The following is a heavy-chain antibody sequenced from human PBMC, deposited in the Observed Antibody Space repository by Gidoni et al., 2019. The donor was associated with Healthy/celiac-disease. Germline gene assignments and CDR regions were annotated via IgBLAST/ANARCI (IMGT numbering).Heavy chain of an antibody. Sequence: QVQLQESGPGLVKPSGTLSLTCAVAGGSIRSSNWWSWVRQPPGKGLAWIVEIYHGGSTNYTPSLKSRVTISVDKSKNQFSLKLSSVPAADTAVYYCARDGYGGNSNEVYFDYWGQGTLVTVSS. CDR3: ARDGYGGNSNEVYFDY. CDR2: IYHGGST. CDR1: GGSIRSSNW. D-gene: IGHD2-21*02. V-gene: IGHV4-4*02. J-gene: IGHJ4*02.